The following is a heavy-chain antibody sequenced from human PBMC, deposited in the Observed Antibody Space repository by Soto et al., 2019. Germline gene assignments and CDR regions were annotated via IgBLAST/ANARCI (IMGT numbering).Heavy chain of an antibody. Sequence: QVQLVQSGAEVKKPGSSVKVSCKASGGTFSSYAISWVRQAPGPGLEWMGRIIPILGIANYAQKFQGRVTITADKSTSTAYMELSSLRSEDTAVYYCARVDFGYYGMDVWGQGTTVTVSS. CDR3: ARVDFGYYGMDV. J-gene: IGHJ6*02. V-gene: IGHV1-69*04. D-gene: IGHD3-10*01. CDR2: IIPILGIA. CDR1: GGTFSSYA.